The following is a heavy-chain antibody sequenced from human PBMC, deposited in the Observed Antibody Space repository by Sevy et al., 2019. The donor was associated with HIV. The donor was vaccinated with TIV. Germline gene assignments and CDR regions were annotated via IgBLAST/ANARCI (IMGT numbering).Heavy chain of an antibody. V-gene: IGHV3-33*01. J-gene: IGHJ6*02. Sequence: GGSLRLSCTASGFTFSSNAMYWVRQAPVKGLEWVAVIWYDESNKYHADSVKGRFTISRDNSKNTPYLQMNSLRAEDTAVYYCARGVATTYYYHYGMDVWGQGTTVTVSS. CDR1: GFTFSSNA. D-gene: IGHD5-12*01. CDR2: IWYDESNK. CDR3: ARGVATTYYYHYGMDV.